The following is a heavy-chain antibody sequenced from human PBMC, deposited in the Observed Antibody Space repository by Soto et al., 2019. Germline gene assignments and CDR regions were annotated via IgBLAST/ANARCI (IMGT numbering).Heavy chain of an antibody. V-gene: IGHV1-18*04. CDR2: INVDNGET. Sequence: QVQLVQSGAEVKKPGASVKVSCKASGYNFMRYGFTWVRQAPGQGLEWMGWINVDNGETKYPQKIQGRVTMTTDTPTSTVYMELRSLTSDDTGVYYCARWISGGYSDWFDPWGHGTLVTVSS. J-gene: IGHJ5*02. D-gene: IGHD1-26*01. CDR3: ARWISGGYSDWFDP. CDR1: GYNFMRYG.